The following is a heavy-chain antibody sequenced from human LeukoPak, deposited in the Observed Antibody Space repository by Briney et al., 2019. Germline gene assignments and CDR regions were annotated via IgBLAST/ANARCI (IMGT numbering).Heavy chain of an antibody. CDR1: GFSFSTYS. D-gene: IGHD2-15*01. CDR2: ISSSSSYI. Sequence: GGSLRLSCTASGFSFSTYSMNWVRQAPGKGLEWVSSISSSSSYIYYADSVKGRFTISRDNAKNSLYLQMNSLRAEDTAVYYCARRLAGDSLDYWGQGTLVTVSS. V-gene: IGHV3-21*01. J-gene: IGHJ4*02. CDR3: ARRLAGDSLDY.